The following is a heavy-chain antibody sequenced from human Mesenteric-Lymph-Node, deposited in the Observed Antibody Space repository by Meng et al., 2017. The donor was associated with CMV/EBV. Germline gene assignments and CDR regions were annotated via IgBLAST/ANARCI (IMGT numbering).Heavy chain of an antibody. Sequence: GESLKISCAASGFTFSRYSLTWVRQAPGKGLEWVSSISDSSGYISYADSVKGRFTISRDNAKNSLYLQMNSLRAEDTAVYYCARDLVELADYYSYTMDVWGQGTTVTVSS. J-gene: IGHJ6*02. CDR2: ISDSSGYI. D-gene: IGHD1-7*01. V-gene: IGHV3-21*01. CDR1: GFTFSRYS. CDR3: ARDLVELADYYSYTMDV.